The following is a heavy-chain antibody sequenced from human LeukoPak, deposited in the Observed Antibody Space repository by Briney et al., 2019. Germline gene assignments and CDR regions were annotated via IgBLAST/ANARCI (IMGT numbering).Heavy chain of an antibody. J-gene: IGHJ4*02. CDR3: AKDLVIVGATNGYYFDY. Sequence: GGSLRLSGAASGFAFSSYAMSWVRQAPGKGWEWVSAISGSGGSTYYADSVKGRFTISRDNSKNTLYLQMNSLRAEDTAVYYCAKDLVIVGATNGYYFDYWGQGTLVTVSS. V-gene: IGHV3-23*01. D-gene: IGHD1-26*01. CDR1: GFAFSSYA. CDR2: ISGSGGST.